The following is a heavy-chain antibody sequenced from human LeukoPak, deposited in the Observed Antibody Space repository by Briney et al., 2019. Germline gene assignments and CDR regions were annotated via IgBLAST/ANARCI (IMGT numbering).Heavy chain of an antibody. CDR2: IYYSGST. V-gene: IGHV4-59*08. CDR1: GGSISSYY. D-gene: IGHD3-22*01. J-gene: IGHJ4*02. CDR3: ARHKSFYYDSSYFDY. Sequence: PSETLSLTCTVSGGSISSYYWSWIRQPPGKGLEWIGYIYYSGSTNYNPSLKSRVTISVDTSKNQLSLKLSSVTAADTAVYYCARHKSFYYDSSYFDYWGQGTLVTVSS.